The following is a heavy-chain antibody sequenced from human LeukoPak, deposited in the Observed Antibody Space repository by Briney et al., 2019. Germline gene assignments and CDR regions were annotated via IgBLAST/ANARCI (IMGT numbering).Heavy chain of an antibody. CDR3: ARIRRGYGDYTAAFDI. D-gene: IGHD4-17*01. Sequence: ASVKVSCKASGYTFTSYGISWVRQAPGQGFEWMGWISAYNGNTNYAQKLQGRVTMTTDTSTSTAYMELRSLRSDDTAVYYCARIRRGYGDYTAAFDIWGQGTMVTVSS. CDR1: GYTFTSYG. J-gene: IGHJ3*02. CDR2: ISAYNGNT. V-gene: IGHV1-18*01.